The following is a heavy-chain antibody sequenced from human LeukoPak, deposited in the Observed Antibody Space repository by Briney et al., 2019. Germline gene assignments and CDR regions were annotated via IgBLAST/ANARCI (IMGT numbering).Heavy chain of an antibody. D-gene: IGHD4-17*01. V-gene: IGHV3-74*01. CDR3: ARSRRLYWYFDL. CDR1: GFTFSSYW. CDR2: INSDGSST. J-gene: IGHJ2*01. Sequence: GGSLRLSCAGSGFTFSSYWMHWVRQVPGKGVVWVSYINSDGSSTSYADSVKGRFTISRDNAKSTLYLQMNSLRAEDTAVYYCARSRRLYWYFDLWGRGTLVTVSS.